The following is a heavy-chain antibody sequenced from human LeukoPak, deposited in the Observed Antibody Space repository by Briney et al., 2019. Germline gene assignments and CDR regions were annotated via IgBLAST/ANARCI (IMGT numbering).Heavy chain of an antibody. CDR1: GFTFNSYG. CDR2: LSYDGSSA. CDR3: ARGDRWQLGFVDY. J-gene: IGHJ4*02. V-gene: IGHV3-30*03. D-gene: IGHD2-15*01. Sequence: GRSLRLSCAPSGFTFNSYGMHWVRQAPGKGREWVAVLSYDGSSAYYADAVKGRFTISRDNAKNTLYLQMNSLRAQDTAVYYCARGDRWQLGFVDYWGQGTLVTVSS.